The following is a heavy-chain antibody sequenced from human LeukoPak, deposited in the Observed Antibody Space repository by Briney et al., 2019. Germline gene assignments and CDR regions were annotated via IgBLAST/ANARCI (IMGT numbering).Heavy chain of an antibody. Sequence: ASVKVSCKASGYTFTSYAMHWVRQAPGQRLEWMGWINAGNGNTKYSQKFQGRVTITRDTSASTAYMELSSLRSEDTAVYYCARAYDSSGYYSWFDPWGQGTLVTVSS. CDR3: ARAYDSSGYYSWFDP. V-gene: IGHV1-3*01. CDR2: INAGNGNT. D-gene: IGHD3-22*01. J-gene: IGHJ5*02. CDR1: GYTFTSYA.